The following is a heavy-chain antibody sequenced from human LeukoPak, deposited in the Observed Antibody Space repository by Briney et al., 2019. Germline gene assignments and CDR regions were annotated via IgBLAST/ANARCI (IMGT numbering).Heavy chain of an antibody. Sequence: PSETLSLTCTVSGGSIRSYDWSWIRQPPGKGLEWIGYIDYSGSTNYNPSLKSRVTISVDKSKNQFSLKLSSVTAADTAVYYCARDNYYDSSGPYYYYGMDVWGQGTTVTVSS. CDR3: ARDNYYDSSGPYYYYGMDV. D-gene: IGHD3-22*01. J-gene: IGHJ6*02. CDR2: IDYSGST. V-gene: IGHV4-59*12. CDR1: GGSIRSYD.